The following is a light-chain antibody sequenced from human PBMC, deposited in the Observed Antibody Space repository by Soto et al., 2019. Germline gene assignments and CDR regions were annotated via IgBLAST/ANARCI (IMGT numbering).Light chain of an antibody. CDR1: QSISSW. V-gene: IGKV1-5*01. J-gene: IGKJ1*01. CDR2: DAS. Sequence: DIQMTQSPSTLSASVGDRVTITCRASQSISSWLAWYQQKPGKAPKLLIYDASSLESGVPSRFSGSGSGTGFTLTISSLQPDDFATYYCQQYNSYSPCTFGQGTKV. CDR3: QQYNSYSPCT.